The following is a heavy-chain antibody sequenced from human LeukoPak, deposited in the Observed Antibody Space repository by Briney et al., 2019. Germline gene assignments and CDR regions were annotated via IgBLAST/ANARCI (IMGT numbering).Heavy chain of an antibody. CDR1: GFTFSSYS. D-gene: IGHD1-20*01. J-gene: IGHJ5*02. CDR3: ARGPGITGTGWWFDP. CDR2: ISSSSSYI. V-gene: IGHV3-21*01. Sequence: PGGSLRLSCAASGFTFSSYSMNWVRQAPGKGLEWVSSISSSSSYIYYADSVKGRFTISRDNAKNSLYLQMNSLRAGDTAVYYCARGPGITGTGWWFDPWGQGTLVTVSS.